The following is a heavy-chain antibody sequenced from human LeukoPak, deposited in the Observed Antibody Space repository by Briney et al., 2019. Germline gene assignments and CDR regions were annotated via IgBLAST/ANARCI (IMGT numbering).Heavy chain of an antibody. CDR3: ATKKVGATHFNY. CDR1: GFSLTGYW. V-gene: IGHV3-74*01. D-gene: IGHD1-26*01. J-gene: IGHJ4*02. Sequence: GGSLRLSCAASGFSLTGYWMHWVRQAAGKGLVWVARMNSAGTTINYADSVKGRFTISRDNAGNALYLQMSSLRAEDTAVYYCATKKVGATHFNYWGQGTLVTVSS. CDR2: MNSAGTTI.